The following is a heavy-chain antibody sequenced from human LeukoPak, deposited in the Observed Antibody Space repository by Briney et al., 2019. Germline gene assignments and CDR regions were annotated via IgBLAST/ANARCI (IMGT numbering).Heavy chain of an antibody. CDR3: ARECSGGDCYSRTFDY. Sequence: ASVRVSCKASGYTFTGYYIHWVRQAPAQGLEWMGWINPNSGGTNYAQKFQGRVTLTRDTSITTAYMELSSLRFDDTAVYYCARECSGGDCYSRTFDYWGQGTLVTVSS. CDR2: INPNSGGT. V-gene: IGHV1-2*02. D-gene: IGHD2-15*01. CDR1: GYTFTGYY. J-gene: IGHJ4*02.